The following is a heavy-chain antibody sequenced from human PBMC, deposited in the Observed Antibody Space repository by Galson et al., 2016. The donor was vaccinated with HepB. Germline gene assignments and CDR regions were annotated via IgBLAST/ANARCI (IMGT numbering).Heavy chain of an antibody. V-gene: IGHV1-18*04. J-gene: IGHJ4*02. Sequence: CKASGYTFTNYGLSWVRQAPGRGLEWMGWLSVHNTNTKYAEKFQGRVTMTTDTSTSTAYMELRSLRSDDTAVYYCARDSWTITEEHYGDRLDYWGQGILVTVSS. CDR2: LSVHNTNT. D-gene: IGHD4-17*01. CDR3: ARDSWTITEEHYGDRLDY. CDR1: GYTFTNYG.